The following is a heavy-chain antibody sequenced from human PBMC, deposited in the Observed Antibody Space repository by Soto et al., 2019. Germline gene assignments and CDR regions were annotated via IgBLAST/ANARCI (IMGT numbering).Heavy chain of an antibody. CDR3: ASTVGWIDP. V-gene: IGHV6-1*01. CDR2: TYYRSKWYK. Sequence: SQTLSLTCAISGDSVSSNSAAWNWIRQSPSRVLEWLGRTYYRSKWYKEYAASVKSRITINPDTSKNQFSLQLNSVSPEDPAVYSCASTVGWIDPWGQGTLVTSPQ. CDR1: GDSVSSNSAA. J-gene: IGHJ5*02. D-gene: IGHD2-15*01.